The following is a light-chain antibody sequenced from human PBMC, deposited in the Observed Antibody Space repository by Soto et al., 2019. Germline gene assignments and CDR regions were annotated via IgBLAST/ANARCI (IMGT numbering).Light chain of an antibody. Sequence: DIQMTQSPSSLSASVGDRFTITWRASQVISNYLAWYQQKPGKVPKLLIYAAFTLQSGVPSRFSGSGSRTDFTLTISSLQPEDVATYYCQKYNSAPLTFGGGTKVDIK. CDR2: AAF. CDR1: QVISNY. CDR3: QKYNSAPLT. V-gene: IGKV1-27*01. J-gene: IGKJ4*01.